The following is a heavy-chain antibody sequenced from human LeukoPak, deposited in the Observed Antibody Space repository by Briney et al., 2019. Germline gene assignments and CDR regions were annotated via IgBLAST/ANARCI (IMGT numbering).Heavy chain of an antibody. D-gene: IGHD3-10*01. CDR2: IHYSEST. J-gene: IGHJ5*02. CDR3: ARRYASGTSDWFDP. Sequence: SETLSLTCTVSGGSISSYYLNWIRQPPGKGLEWIGYIHYSESTNYNPSLKSRVTISVDTSKNQFSLKLSSVTAADTAVYYCARRYASGTSDWFDPWGQGTLVTVSS. V-gene: IGHV4-59*08. CDR1: GGSISSYY.